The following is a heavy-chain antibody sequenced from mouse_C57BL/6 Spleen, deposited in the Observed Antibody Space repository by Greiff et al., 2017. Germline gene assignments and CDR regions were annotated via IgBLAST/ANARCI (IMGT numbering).Heavy chain of an antibody. V-gene: IGHV1-53*01. J-gene: IGHJ2*01. CDR2: INPSNGGT. CDR3: ARLSIIFFDY. CDR1: GYTFTSYW. D-gene: IGHD1-1*01. Sequence: VQLQQPGTELVKPGASVKLSCKASGYTFTSYWMHWVKQRPGQGLEWIGNINPSNGGTNYNEKLKSKATLTVDKSSRPAYMQLSILSSEDSAVYYCARLSIIFFDYWGQGTTLTVSS.